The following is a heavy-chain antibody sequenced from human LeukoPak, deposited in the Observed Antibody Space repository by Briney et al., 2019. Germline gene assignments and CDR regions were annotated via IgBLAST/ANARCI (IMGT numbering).Heavy chain of an antibody. D-gene: IGHD3-10*01. CDR1: GFTFDDYA. CDR3: VMDYYYGSGSDAFDI. Sequence: PGGSLRLSCAASGFTFDDYAMHWVRQGPGKGLEWVSLISGDAGTTYYADSVKGRFTISRDNSKNSLYLQMNSLRTEDTALYYCVMDYYYGSGSDAFDIWGQGTMVTVSS. CDR2: ISGDAGTT. J-gene: IGHJ3*02. V-gene: IGHV3-43*02.